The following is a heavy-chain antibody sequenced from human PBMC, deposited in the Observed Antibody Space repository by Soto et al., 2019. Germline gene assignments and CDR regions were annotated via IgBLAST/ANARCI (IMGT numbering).Heavy chain of an antibody. CDR2: VNPNNGDT. CDR3: AKVSRKGSAIDFDY. J-gene: IGHJ4*02. CDR1: GYTFSNYD. Sequence: QVQLVQSGAELKKPGASVKVSCKASGYTFSNYDMNWVRQATGQGPEWIGWVNPNNGDTGYAQKYQGRVTLTTDNSTNKAYLELTSLRSEDTAIYYCAKVSRKGSAIDFDYWGQGTLITVSS. D-gene: IGHD3-10*01. V-gene: IGHV1-8*01.